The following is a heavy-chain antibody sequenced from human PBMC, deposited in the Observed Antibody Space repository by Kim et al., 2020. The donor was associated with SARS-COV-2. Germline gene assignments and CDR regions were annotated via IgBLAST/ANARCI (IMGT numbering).Heavy chain of an antibody. CDR3: ASALVDGSPFES. CDR2: ISSSSSFV. J-gene: IGHJ4*02. CDR1: GITFSSYG. Sequence: GGSLRLSCAASGITFSSYGMNWVRQAPGKGLEWVSFISSSSSFVFYADSVKGRFTISKDNAKNSLYLQMNSLRAEDTAVYYCASALVDGSPFESWGQGTLVTVSS. D-gene: IGHD6-19*01. V-gene: IGHV3-21*01.